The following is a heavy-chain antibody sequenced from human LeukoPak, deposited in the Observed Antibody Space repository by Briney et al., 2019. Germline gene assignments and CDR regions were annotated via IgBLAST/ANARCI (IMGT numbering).Heavy chain of an antibody. J-gene: IGHJ3*02. V-gene: IGHV1-2*02. D-gene: IGHD3-9*01. Sequence: ASVKVSCKASGYTFTGYYMHWVRQAPGQGLEWMGWINPNSGGTNYAQKFQGRVTMTRDTSISTAYMELSRLRSDDTAVYYCARDYYDILTGYHAFDIWGQGTMVTVSS. CDR2: INPNSGGT. CDR3: ARDYYDILTGYHAFDI. CDR1: GYTFTGYY.